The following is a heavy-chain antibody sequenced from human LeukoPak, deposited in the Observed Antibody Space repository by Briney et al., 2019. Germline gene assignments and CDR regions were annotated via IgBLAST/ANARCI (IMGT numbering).Heavy chain of an antibody. D-gene: IGHD3-22*01. V-gene: IGHV4-38-2*02. J-gene: IGHJ5*02. CDR1: AYSISSGYY. Sequence: SETLSLTCTVSAYSISSGYYWGWIRQPPGKGLEWIGNIYHSGTTYYNPSLKSRVTISVDTSKNQFSLKLSSVTAADTAVYYCARGVTMIGRLRFDPWGQGTLVTVSS. CDR2: IYHSGTT. CDR3: ARGVTMIGRLRFDP.